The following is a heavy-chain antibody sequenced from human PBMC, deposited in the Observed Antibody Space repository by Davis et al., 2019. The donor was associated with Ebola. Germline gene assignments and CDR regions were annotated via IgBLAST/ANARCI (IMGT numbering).Heavy chain of an antibody. D-gene: IGHD4-11*01. CDR2: INHSGST. V-gene: IGHV4-34*01. CDR3: ARDRGNYGVDY. Sequence: MPSETLSLTCAVYGGSFSGYYWSWIRQPPGKGLEWIGEINHSGSTNYNPSLKSRVTISVDTSKNQFSLKLSSVTAADTAVYYCARDRGNYGVDYWGQGTLVTVS. CDR1: GGSFSGYY. J-gene: IGHJ4*02.